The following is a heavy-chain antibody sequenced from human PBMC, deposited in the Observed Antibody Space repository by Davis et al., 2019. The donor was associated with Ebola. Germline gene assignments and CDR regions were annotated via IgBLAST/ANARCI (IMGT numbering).Heavy chain of an antibody. D-gene: IGHD2-21*01. J-gene: IGHJ5*02. Sequence: TLSLTCTVSGGSISSYYWSWIRQPPGKALEWLALIDWDDDKYYSTSLKTRLTISKDTSKNQVVLTMTNMDPVDTATYYCAHELPSAQFDPWGQGTLVTVSS. CDR3: AHELPSAQFDP. V-gene: IGHV2-70*12. CDR2: IDWDDDK. CDR1: GGSISSYYW.